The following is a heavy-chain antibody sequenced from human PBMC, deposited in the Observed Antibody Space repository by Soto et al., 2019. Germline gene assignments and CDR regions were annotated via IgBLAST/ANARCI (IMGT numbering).Heavy chain of an antibody. CDR3: ARMGLHLGEVSCSWFAP. V-gene: IGHV4-31*03. Sequence: QVRLQESGPGLVKPSQTLSLTCTISGGSISSGDYYWSWIRHPPGKGLEWSGSIYYSGRTNYNPSLMSRLNISLDTSTNQCSLKLSSVTAADTAGYYFARMGLHLGEVSCSWFAPGGEGTLVTVSS. J-gene: IGHJ5*02. CDR2: IYYSGRT. CDR1: GGSISSGDYY. D-gene: IGHD3-16*02.